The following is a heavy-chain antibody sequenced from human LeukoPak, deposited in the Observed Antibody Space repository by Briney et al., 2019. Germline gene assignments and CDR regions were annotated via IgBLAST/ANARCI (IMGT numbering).Heavy chain of an antibody. D-gene: IGHD5/OR15-5a*01. Sequence: SETLSLTCTVSGGSISSSSYYWGWIRQFPGKGLEWIGSLFYDGNTYYNPSLKSRVTISVDTAKNQFSLKLSSVTAADTAVYYCAREAKGLFDYWGQGTLVTVSS. CDR1: GGSISSSSYY. CDR3: AREAKGLFDY. J-gene: IGHJ4*02. CDR2: LFYDGNT. V-gene: IGHV4-39*07.